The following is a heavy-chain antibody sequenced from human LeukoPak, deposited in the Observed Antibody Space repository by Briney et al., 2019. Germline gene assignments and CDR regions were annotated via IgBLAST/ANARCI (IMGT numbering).Heavy chain of an antibody. V-gene: IGHV3-53*01. D-gene: IGHD5-24*01. CDR3: ARTFVSGDGYKVGYFDY. J-gene: IGHJ4*02. CDR2: ISSGGST. CDR1: GLTVSSNY. Sequence: PGGSLRLSCAASGLTVSSNYMSWVRQAPGKGLEWVSLISSGGSTYYADSVKGRFTISRDNSKNTLYLQMNSLSAEDTAVYYCARTFVSGDGYKVGYFDYWGQGTLVTVSS.